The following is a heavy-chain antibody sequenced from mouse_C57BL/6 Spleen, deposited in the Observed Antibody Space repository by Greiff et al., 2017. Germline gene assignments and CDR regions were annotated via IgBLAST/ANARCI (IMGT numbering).Heavy chain of an antibody. V-gene: IGHV1-52*01. Sequence: QVQLKQPGAELVRPGSSVKLSCKASGYTFTSYWMHWVKQRPIQGLEWIGNIDPSDSETHYNQKFKDKATLTVDKSSSTAYMQLSSLTSEDSAVYYCARWPVAYFDVCGTGTTVTVSS. J-gene: IGHJ1*03. CDR2: IDPSDSET. CDR3: ARWPVAYFDV. CDR1: GYTFTSYW.